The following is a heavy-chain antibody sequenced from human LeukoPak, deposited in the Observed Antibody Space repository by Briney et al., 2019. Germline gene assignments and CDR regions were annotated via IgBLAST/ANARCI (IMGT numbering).Heavy chain of an antibody. CDR1: GFTFNNYG. J-gene: IGHJ4*02. CDR2: IQPDGNDK. D-gene: IGHD2-21*02. CDR3: AKRDAETEFDY. V-gene: IGHV3-30*02. Sequence: GGSLRLSCAASGFTFNNYGMHCVRQAPGKGLEGVALIQPDGNDKFYADSVKGRFTVSRDNSKNTLYLQLNSLRAEDTAIYYCAKRDAETEFDYWGQGTLVTVSS.